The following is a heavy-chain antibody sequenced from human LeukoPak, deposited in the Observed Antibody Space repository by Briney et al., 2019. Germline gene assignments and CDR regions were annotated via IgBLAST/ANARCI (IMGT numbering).Heavy chain of an antibody. CDR2: INIQSTYI. V-gene: IGHV3-21*04. CDR3: ARVAERWLQSGFDY. Sequence: GGSLRLSCAASGFTFSRYSMNWVRQAPGKGLEWVSSINIQSTYIYYADSVRGRFIISRDNAKSSLYLQMNSLRAEDTAVYYCARVAERWLQSGFDYWGQGTLVTVSS. D-gene: IGHD5-24*01. J-gene: IGHJ4*02. CDR1: GFTFSRYS.